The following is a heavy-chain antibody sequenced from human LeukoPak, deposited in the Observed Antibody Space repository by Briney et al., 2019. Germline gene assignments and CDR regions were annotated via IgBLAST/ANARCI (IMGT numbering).Heavy chain of an antibody. J-gene: IGHJ4*02. V-gene: IGHV3-30-3*01. Sequence: GGSLRLSCAASGFTFSSYAMHWVRQAPGKGLEWVAVISYDGSNKYYADSVKGRFTTSRDNSKNTLYLQMNSLRAEDTAVYYCARAYSSGLKVFDYWGQGTLVTVSS. CDR1: GFTFSSYA. CDR2: ISYDGSNK. D-gene: IGHD6-19*01. CDR3: ARAYSSGLKVFDY.